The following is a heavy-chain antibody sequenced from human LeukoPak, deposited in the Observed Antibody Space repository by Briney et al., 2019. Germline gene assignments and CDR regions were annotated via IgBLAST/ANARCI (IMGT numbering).Heavy chain of an antibody. D-gene: IGHD6-13*01. Sequence: VASVKVSRKASGGTFISYTISWVRQAPGQGIEWMGRIITILGIANYAQKFQGRVTITADKSTSTAYMELSSLRSEDTAVYYCAIQQPHDYWGQGTLVTVSS. CDR2: IITILGIA. V-gene: IGHV1-69*02. CDR1: GGTFISYT. CDR3: AIQQPHDY. J-gene: IGHJ4*02.